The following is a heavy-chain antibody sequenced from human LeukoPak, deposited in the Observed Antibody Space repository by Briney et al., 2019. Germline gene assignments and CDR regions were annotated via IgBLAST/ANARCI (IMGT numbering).Heavy chain of an antibody. D-gene: IGHD2-15*01. CDR3: ARAVGGVGYYYYMDV. V-gene: IGHV1-18*01. CDR1: GYTFTSYG. J-gene: IGHJ6*03. CDR2: ISAYNGNT. Sequence: ASVKVSCKASGYTFTSYGISWVRQAPGQGLEWMGWISAYNGNTNYAQKLQGRVTMTTDTSTSTAYMELRSLRSDDTAVYYCARAVGGVGYYYYMDVWGKGTTVTVSS.